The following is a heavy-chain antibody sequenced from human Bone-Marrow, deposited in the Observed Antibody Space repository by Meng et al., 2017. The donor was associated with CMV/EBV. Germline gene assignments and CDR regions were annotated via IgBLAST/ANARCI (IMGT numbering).Heavy chain of an antibody. CDR3: ATLEIALGGGYYGMDV. D-gene: IGHD1-1*01. J-gene: IGHJ6*01. V-gene: IGHV3-7*01. Sequence: GESLKISCAASGFTFSSYWMSWVRQAPGKGLEWVGNIKQDGSEKNYVDSVKGRFTISRDNTKNSLYLQMNRLRAEDTAVYYCATLEIALGGGYYGMDVWGQGTTVTFSS. CDR1: GFTFSSYW. CDR2: IKQDGSEK.